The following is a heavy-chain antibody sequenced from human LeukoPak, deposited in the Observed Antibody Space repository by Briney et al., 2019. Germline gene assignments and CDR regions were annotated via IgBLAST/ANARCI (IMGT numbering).Heavy chain of an antibody. Sequence: GGSLRLSCAASGFTFSSYAMHWVRQAPGKGLEWVAVISYDGSNKYYADSVKGRFTISRDNSKNTLYLQMNSLRAEDTAVYYCARDPGDMVRGTSPDYWGQGTLVTVSS. V-gene: IGHV3-30-3*01. J-gene: IGHJ4*02. CDR2: ISYDGSNK. CDR1: GFTFSSYA. D-gene: IGHD3-10*01. CDR3: ARDPGDMVRGTSPDY.